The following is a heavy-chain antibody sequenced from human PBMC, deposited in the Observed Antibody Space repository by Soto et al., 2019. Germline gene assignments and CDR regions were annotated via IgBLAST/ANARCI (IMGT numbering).Heavy chain of an antibody. J-gene: IGHJ4*02. CDR2: ISGSGGST. CDR1: GLTFRSYA. CDR3: SKSLHRYGSFLDY. D-gene: IGHD3-10*01. V-gene: IGHV3-23*01. Sequence: GALRVSWAASGLTFRSYAMSGVRQAPGKGLEWVSAISGSGGSTYYADSVKGRLTISRDNSKNTLYLQMNSLRAEDTAVYYCSKSLHRYGSFLDYSCPGLLVTV.